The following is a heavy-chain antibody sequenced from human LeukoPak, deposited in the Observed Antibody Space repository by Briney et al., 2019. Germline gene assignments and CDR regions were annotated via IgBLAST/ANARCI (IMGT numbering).Heavy chain of an antibody. CDR1: GGTFSSYA. CDR3: ARRGHGYGSPFDY. CDR2: IIPILGIA. J-gene: IGHJ4*02. V-gene: IGHV1-69*04. Sequence: GASVKVSCKASGGTFSSYAISWVRQAPGQGLEWMGRIIPILGIANYAQKFQGRVTITADKSTSTAYMELSSLRAEDTAVYYCARRGHGYGSPFDYWGQGTLVTVSS. D-gene: IGHD3-10*01.